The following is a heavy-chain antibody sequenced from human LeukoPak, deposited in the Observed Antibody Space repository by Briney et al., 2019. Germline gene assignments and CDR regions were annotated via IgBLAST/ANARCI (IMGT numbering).Heavy chain of an antibody. CDR3: ATHGPTGYYDDY. CDR2: FDPEDGET. Sequence: ASVKVSCKVSGYSLTELSMHWVRQAPGKGLEWMGGFDPEDGETIYAQKFQSRVTMTEDTSTDTAYMELSSLRSEDTAVYYCATHGPTGYYDDYWGQGTLVTVSS. CDR1: GYSLTELS. V-gene: IGHV1-24*01. D-gene: IGHD3-22*01. J-gene: IGHJ4*02.